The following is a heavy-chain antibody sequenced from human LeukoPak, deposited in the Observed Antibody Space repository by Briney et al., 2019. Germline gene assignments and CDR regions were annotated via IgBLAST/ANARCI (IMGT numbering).Heavy chain of an antibody. J-gene: IGHJ3*02. D-gene: IGHD1-26*01. Sequence: SETLSLTCTVSGGSISSYYWSWIRQPPGKGLEWIGYIYYSGSTNYNPSLKSRVTISEDTSKNQFSLKLSSVTAADTAVYYCARTTTGFDAFDIWGQGTMVTVSS. CDR3: ARTTTGFDAFDI. V-gene: IGHV4-59*01. CDR2: IYYSGST. CDR1: GGSISSYY.